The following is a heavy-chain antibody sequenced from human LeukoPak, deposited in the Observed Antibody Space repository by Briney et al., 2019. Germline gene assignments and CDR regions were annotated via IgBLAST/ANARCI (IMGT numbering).Heavy chain of an antibody. CDR3: ASLRERSYYARGFDY. D-gene: IGHD3-3*01. J-gene: IGHJ4*02. CDR2: IYYSGST. V-gene: IGHV4-39*01. Sequence: SETLSLTCTVSGGSLSSSSYYWGWIRQPPGKGLEWIGRIYYSGSTYYNPSLKSRVTISVGTSKNQFSLKLSSVTAADTAVYYCASLRERSYYARGFDYWGQGTLVTVSS. CDR1: GGSLSSSSYY.